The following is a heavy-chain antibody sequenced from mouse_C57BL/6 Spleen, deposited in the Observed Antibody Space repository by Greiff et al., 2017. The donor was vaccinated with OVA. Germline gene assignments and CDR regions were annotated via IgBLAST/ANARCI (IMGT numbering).Heavy chain of an antibody. V-gene: IGHV1-74*01. CDR1: GYTFTSYW. CDR2: IHPSDSDT. CDR3: AIEIYYYGSTRDLYAMDY. D-gene: IGHD1-1*01. J-gene: IGHJ4*01. Sequence: QVQLQQPGADLVKPGASVKVSCKASGYTFTSYWMHWVKQRPGQGLEWIGRIHPSDSDTNYNQKFTGKATLTVDKSSSTAYMQLSSLTSEDSAVYYCAIEIYYYGSTRDLYAMDYWGQGTSVTVSS.